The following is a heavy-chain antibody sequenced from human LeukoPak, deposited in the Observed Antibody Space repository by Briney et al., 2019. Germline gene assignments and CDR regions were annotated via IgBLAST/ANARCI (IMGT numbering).Heavy chain of an antibody. V-gene: IGHV4-61*02. CDR2: IYTSGST. CDR3: ARALCINGVCEWFDP. Sequence: RPSQTLSLTCTVSGASISSGNYFWSWIRQPAGKGLEWIGRIYTSGSTNYNPSLKTRVTMPVDTSKNQFSLKLRSVTAADTAVYYCARALCINGVCEWFDPWGQGSLVTVSS. J-gene: IGHJ5*02. D-gene: IGHD2-8*01. CDR1: GASISSGNYF.